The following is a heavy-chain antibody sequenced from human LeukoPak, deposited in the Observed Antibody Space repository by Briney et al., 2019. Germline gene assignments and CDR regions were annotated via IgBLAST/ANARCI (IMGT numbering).Heavy chain of an antibody. D-gene: IGHD3-10*01. Sequence: PGGSLRLSCAASGFTFNSHAMTWVRQAPGKGLEWVGTISHDGSFEFYADSVKGRFTISRDSSKSTLYLQMNSLRAEDTAVYYCARPQGSGSYYFDYWGQGTLVTVSS. CDR3: ARPQGSGSYYFDY. CDR1: GFTFNSHA. CDR2: ISHDGSFE. J-gene: IGHJ4*02. V-gene: IGHV3-30*03.